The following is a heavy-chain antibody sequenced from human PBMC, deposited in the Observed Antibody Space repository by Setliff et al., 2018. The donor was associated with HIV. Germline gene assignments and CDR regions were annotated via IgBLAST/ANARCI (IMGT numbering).Heavy chain of an antibody. CDR2: INNNDTTI. CDR3: VRGGAAADNYYYMDV. V-gene: IGHV3-48*03. D-gene: IGHD6-13*01. Sequence: GGSLRLSCEASGFSFSDYEMNWVRQAPGKGLEWISYINNNDTTIYYAASVRGRFTISRDNAQNSLYLQMDSLRAEDTGVYYCVRGGAAADNYYYMDVWGKGTTVTVSS. CDR1: GFSFSDYE. J-gene: IGHJ6*03.